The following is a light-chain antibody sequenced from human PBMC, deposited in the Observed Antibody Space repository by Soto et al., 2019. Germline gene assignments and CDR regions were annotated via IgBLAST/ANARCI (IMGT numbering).Light chain of an antibody. CDR2: GAS. Sequence: EIVMPQSPATLCVSPGERATRSCRASQSVSSNLAWYQQKPGQAPRLLIYGASTRATGIPARFSGSGSGTEFTLTISILQSEDFAVYFCQQYNNWPSVTFGQGTKVDIK. V-gene: IGKV3-15*01. CDR1: QSVSSN. J-gene: IGKJ1*01. CDR3: QQYNNWPSVT.